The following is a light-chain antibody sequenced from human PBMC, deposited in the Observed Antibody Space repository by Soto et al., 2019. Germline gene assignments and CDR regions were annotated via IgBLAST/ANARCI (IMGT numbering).Light chain of an antibody. Sequence: QSALTQPASVSGSPGQSITISCTGTSSDVGSYNRVSWYQQLPGEAPKLMIYEDTKRPSGVSDRFSGSKSGNTASLTISGLQAEDEADYYCCSYAGSSASLYVFGTGTKVTVL. J-gene: IGLJ1*01. CDR1: SSDVGSYNR. CDR2: EDT. CDR3: CSYAGSSASLYV. V-gene: IGLV2-23*01.